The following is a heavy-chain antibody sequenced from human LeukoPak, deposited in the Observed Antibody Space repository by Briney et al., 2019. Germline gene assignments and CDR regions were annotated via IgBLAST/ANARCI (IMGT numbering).Heavy chain of an antibody. CDR1: GGTFSSYA. CDR2: IIPIFGTA. Sequence: GASVKVSCKASGGTFSSYAISWVRQAPGQGLEWMGGIIPIFGTANYAQKFQGRVTITADESTSTAYMELSSLRSEDTAVYYCARDPRQLADYNWFDPWGQGTLVTVSS. CDR3: ARDPRQLADYNWFDP. V-gene: IGHV1-69*13. J-gene: IGHJ5*02. D-gene: IGHD6-6*01.